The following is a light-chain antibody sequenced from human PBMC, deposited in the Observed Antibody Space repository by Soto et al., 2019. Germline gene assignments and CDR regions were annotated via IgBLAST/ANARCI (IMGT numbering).Light chain of an antibody. J-gene: IGKJ5*01. CDR2: AAS. CDR3: QQYGSSPIT. Sequence: PGDSATLSCRATHIVTDYVAWYQQKPGQAPRLLIYAASSRATGIPDRFSGSGSGTDFSLTISRLEPEDFAVYYCQQYGSSPITFGQGTRLEIK. CDR1: HIVTDY. V-gene: IGKV3-20*01.